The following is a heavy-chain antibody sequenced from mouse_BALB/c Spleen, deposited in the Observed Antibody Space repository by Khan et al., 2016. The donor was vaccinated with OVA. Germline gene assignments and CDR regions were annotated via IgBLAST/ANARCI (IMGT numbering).Heavy chain of an antibody. Sequence: QVRLQQSGAELAKPGASVKMSCKASGYTFTTYWMHWVKQRPGQGLEWIGYINPTSGYTDYNEKFKDRATLSADKSSSTAYMQLSSLTSEDSAVYYCTRDRIDYWGQATTLTVSS. V-gene: IGHV1-7*01. CDR3: TRDRIDY. CDR2: INPTSGYT. CDR1: GYTFTTYW. J-gene: IGHJ2*01.